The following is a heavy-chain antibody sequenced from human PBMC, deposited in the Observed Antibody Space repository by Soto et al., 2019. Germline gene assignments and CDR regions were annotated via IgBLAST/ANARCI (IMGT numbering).Heavy chain of an antibody. Sequence: ASVKVSCKASGYTFTSYGISWLRQAPGQGLEWMGWISAYNGNTNYAQKLQGRVTMTTDTSTSTAYMELRSLRSDDTAVYYCARDRDCIRTSCYPYYYYGMDVWG. CDR3: ARDRDCIRTSCYPYYYYGMDV. V-gene: IGHV1-18*01. D-gene: IGHD2-2*01. J-gene: IGHJ6*02. CDR2: ISAYNGNT. CDR1: GYTFTSYG.